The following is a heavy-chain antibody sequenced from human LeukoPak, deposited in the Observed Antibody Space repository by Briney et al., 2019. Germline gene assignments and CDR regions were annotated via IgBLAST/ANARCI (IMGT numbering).Heavy chain of an antibody. CDR2: ISYSGNT. Sequence: SETLSLTCTVSGGSISGLHWSWLRQPPGKGLEWIGYISYSGNTNYNPSLKSRVTISVETSKNQFSLNLNSMTAADTAIYYCAKGDGYNPSWGQGTLVTVSA. D-gene: IGHD5-24*01. CDR3: AKGDGYNPS. CDR1: GGSISGLH. V-gene: IGHV4-59*11. J-gene: IGHJ5*02.